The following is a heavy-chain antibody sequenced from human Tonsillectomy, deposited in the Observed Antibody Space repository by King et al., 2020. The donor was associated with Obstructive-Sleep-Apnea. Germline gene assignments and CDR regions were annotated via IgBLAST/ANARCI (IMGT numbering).Heavy chain of an antibody. D-gene: IGHD5-18*01. CDR1: GFSLSTNGMC. CDR2: IDWDDDK. J-gene: IGHJ4*02. Sequence: QVTLKESGPALVKPTQTLTLTCTFSGFSLSTNGMCVSWIRQPPGKALEWLARIDWDDDKYYSTSLKTRLTISKDTSKNQVVLTMTNMDPVDTATYYCAQIRRGGGRWLGTFDYWGQGTLVTVSS. CDR3: AQIRRGGGRWLGTFDY. V-gene: IGHV2-70*15.